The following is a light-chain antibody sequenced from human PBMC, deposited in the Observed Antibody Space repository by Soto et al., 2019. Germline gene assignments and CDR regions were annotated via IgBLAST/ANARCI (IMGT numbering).Light chain of an antibody. J-gene: IGKJ1*01. V-gene: IGKV1-39*01. CDR3: QQSYSTVT. Sequence: DIQMTHSPASRSVSIGERVTITFRASQSINTALNWYQQKPGKAPRLLMYASSSLQSGVPSRFGGSGSGTDFTLTISSLQAEDFATYYCQQSYSTVTFGQGTKVDIK. CDR1: QSINTA. CDR2: ASS.